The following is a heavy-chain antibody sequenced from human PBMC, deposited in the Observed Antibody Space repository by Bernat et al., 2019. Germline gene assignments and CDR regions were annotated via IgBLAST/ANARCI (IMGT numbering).Heavy chain of an antibody. V-gene: IGHV3-30-3*01. CDR1: GFTFSSYA. D-gene: IGHD6-13*01. CDR3: AAAVGY. Sequence: QVQLVESGGGVVQPGRSLRLSCAASGFTFSSYAMHWVRQAPGKGLEWVAVISYDGSNKYYADSVKGRFTISRDNSKTTLYLQMNSLRAEDTAVYYCAAAVGYWGQGTLVTVSS. CDR2: ISYDGSNK. J-gene: IGHJ4*02.